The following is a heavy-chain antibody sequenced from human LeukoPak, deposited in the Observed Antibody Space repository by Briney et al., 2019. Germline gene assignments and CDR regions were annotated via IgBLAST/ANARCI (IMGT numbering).Heavy chain of an antibody. Sequence: GGSLRLSCAASGFTFSSYAMSWVRQAPGKGLEWVSAISGSGGSTYYADSVKGRFTISRDNSKNTLYLQMNSLRAEDTAVYYRVKLGAAAGTNWFDPWGQGTLVTVSS. CDR3: VKLGAAAGTNWFDP. CDR2: ISGSGGST. CDR1: GFTFSSYA. V-gene: IGHV3-23*01. D-gene: IGHD6-13*01. J-gene: IGHJ5*02.